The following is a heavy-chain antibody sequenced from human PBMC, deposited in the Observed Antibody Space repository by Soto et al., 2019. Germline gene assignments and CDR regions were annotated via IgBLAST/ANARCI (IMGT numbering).Heavy chain of an antibody. V-gene: IGHV1-69*06. CDR3: AGLYCSSTSCSRLTNYYYYGMDV. CDR1: GGTFSSYA. J-gene: IGHJ6*01. Sequence: ASVKVSCKASGGTFSSYAISWVRQAPGQGLEWMGGIIPIFGTANYAQKFQGRVTITADKSTSTAYMELSSLRSEDTAVYYCAGLYCSSTSCSRLTNYYYYGMDVWGQGTTVTVSS. D-gene: IGHD2-2*01. CDR2: IIPIFGTA.